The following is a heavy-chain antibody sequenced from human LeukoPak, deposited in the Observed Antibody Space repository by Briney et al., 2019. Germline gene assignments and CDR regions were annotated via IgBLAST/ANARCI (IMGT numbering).Heavy chain of an antibody. J-gene: IGHJ4*02. Sequence: GGSLRLSCAASGFTFGDTWVNWVRQVPGQGLEWVANIKQDGSEKFYVASVKGRFTISRDNGKSSLYLQMNSLRAEDTALYYCATSYDMGWLIGYWGQGTLVTVSS. CDR1: GFTFGDTW. D-gene: IGHD3/OR15-3a*01. CDR3: ATSYDMGWLIGY. CDR2: IKQDGSEK. V-gene: IGHV3-7*03.